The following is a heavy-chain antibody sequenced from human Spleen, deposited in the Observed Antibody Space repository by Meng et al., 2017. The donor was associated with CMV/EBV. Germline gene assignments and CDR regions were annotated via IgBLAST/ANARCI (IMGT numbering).Heavy chain of an antibody. D-gene: IGHD1-26*01. CDR2: ISSSSSTI. Sequence: GGSLRLSCAASGFTFRNYSMNWVRQAPGKGLEWVSYISSSSSTIYYADSVKGRFTISRDNSKNTLYLQMNSLRAEDTALYYCARELNSGTYWAALDFWGQGTLVTVSS. CDR3: ARELNSGTYWAALDF. CDR1: GFTFRNYS. V-gene: IGHV3-48*01. J-gene: IGHJ4*02.